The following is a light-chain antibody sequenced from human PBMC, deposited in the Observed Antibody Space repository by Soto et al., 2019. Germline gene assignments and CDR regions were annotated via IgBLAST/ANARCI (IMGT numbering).Light chain of an antibody. CDR3: QQYNSYST. Sequence: DIQMTQSTYTLSASVGDRVTITCRASQSISTWLAWYQQKPGKAPKLLIYDASSLESGVPSRFSGSGSGTEFTLTISSLQPEDFASYYCQQYNSYSTFGQGTKVDI. J-gene: IGKJ1*01. CDR1: QSISTW. CDR2: DAS. V-gene: IGKV1-5*01.